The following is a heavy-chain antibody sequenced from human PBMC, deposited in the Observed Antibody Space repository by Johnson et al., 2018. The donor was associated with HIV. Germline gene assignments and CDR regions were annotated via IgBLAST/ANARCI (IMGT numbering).Heavy chain of an antibody. V-gene: IGHV3-15*01. CDR1: GFTFTNAW. J-gene: IGHJ3*02. CDR2: IKSKTDGGTT. CDR3: ARENWGQRMNAFDI. D-gene: IGHD7-27*01. Sequence: VQLVESGGGLVKPGGSLRLSCAASGFTFTNAWMTWVRQAPGKGLEWVGRIKSKTDGGTTDYAAPVKARFTISRDDSKNTLYLQMNSLRAEDTAVYYCARENWGQRMNAFDIWGQGTMVTVSS.